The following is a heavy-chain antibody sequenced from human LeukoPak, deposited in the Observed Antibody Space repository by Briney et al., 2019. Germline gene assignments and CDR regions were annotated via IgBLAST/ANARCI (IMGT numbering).Heavy chain of an antibody. CDR3: ARDPGIAARPSWFDP. J-gene: IGHJ5*02. V-gene: IGHV4-59*01. CDR2: IYYSGST. CDR1: GGSISNYY. Sequence: SETLSLTCTVSGGSISNYYWSWIRQPPGKGLECIGYIYYSGSTNYNPSLKSRVTISVDTSKNQFSLKLNSVTAADTAVYYCARDPGIAARPSWFDPWGQGTLVTVSS. D-gene: IGHD6-6*01.